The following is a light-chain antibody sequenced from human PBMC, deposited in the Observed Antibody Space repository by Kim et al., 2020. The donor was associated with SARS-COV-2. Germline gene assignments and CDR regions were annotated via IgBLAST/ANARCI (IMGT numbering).Light chain of an antibody. CDR3: QAWDSSIL. J-gene: IGLJ2*01. CDR2: RDT. Sequence: SYELTQPPSLSVFPGQTASITCSGHKLGDKYSSWYQRRPGQSPVMVIYRDTKRPSGIPERFSGSNSGNTATLTISGTQAMDEADYYCQAWDSSILFGGGTQLTVL. V-gene: IGLV3-1*01. CDR1: KLGDKY.